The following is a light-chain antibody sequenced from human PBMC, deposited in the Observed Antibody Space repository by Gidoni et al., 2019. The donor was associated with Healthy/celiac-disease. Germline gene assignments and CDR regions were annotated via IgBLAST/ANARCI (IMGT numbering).Light chain of an antibody. CDR1: HIGSKI. Sequence: SYVLTQPPSVSVAPGKTARITCGGNHIGSKIVHWYQQKPGTAPVLVVYDDSDRPSGIPERFSGSNSGNTATLTISRVEAGDEADYYCQVWDSSSDHRVVFGGGTKLTV. CDR2: DDS. J-gene: IGLJ2*01. CDR3: QVWDSSSDHRVV. V-gene: IGLV3-21*03.